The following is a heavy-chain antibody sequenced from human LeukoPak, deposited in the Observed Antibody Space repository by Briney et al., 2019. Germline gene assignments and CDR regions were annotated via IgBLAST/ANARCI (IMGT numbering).Heavy chain of an antibody. D-gene: IGHD5-12*01. CDR3: ARARVATTGAFDI. Sequence: SETLSLTCTVSGGSISSGGYYWSWIRQHPGKGLEWIGYIYYSGSTYYNPSLKSRVTISVDTSKNQFSLKLSSVTAADTAVYYCARARVATTGAFDIWGQGTMVTVSS. J-gene: IGHJ3*02. CDR1: GGSISSGGYY. V-gene: IGHV4-31*03. CDR2: IYYSGST.